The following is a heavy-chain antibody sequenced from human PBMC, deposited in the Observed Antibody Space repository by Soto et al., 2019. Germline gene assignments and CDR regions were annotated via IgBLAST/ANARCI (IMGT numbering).Heavy chain of an antibody. CDR2: IIPILGIA. CDR3: ASTPKASYGGTEAPSY. D-gene: IGHD4-17*01. CDR1: GGTFSSYT. V-gene: IGHV1-69*02. Sequence: QVQLVQSGAEVKKPGSSVTVSCKASGGTFSSYTISWVRQAPGPGLEWMGRIIPILGIANYARKFQGRVTITADKSPSTAYVELSSLRSEDTAVYYCASTPKASYGGTEAPSYCGQGTLVTFSS. J-gene: IGHJ4*02.